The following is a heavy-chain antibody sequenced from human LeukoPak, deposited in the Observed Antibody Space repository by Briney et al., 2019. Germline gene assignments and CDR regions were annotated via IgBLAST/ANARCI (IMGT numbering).Heavy chain of an antibody. V-gene: IGHV4-59*01. CDR3: ARETPRVLGECFDP. CDR1: GGSISSYY. CDR2: IYYSGST. D-gene: IGHD4/OR15-4a*01. Sequence: SETLSLTCTVSGGSISSYYWSWLRQPPGKGLEWVGYIYYSGSTNYNPSLKSRVTISVDTSKNQFSLKLSSVTAADTAVYYCARETPRVLGECFDPWGQGTLVTVSS. J-gene: IGHJ5*02.